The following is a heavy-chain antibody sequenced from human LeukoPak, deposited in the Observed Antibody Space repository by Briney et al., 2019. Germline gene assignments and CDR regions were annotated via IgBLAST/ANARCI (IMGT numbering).Heavy chain of an antibody. V-gene: IGHV3-23*01. CDR2: ISGSGGST. CDR3: AKVKGANYYDSSGWLAGAFDI. CDR1: GFTFSSYA. J-gene: IGHJ3*02. D-gene: IGHD3-22*01. Sequence: AGGSLRLSCAASGFTFSSYAMSWVRQAPGKGLEWVSAISGSGGSTYYADSVKGRFTISRDNSKNTLYLQMNSLRAEDTAVYYCAKVKGANYYDSSGWLAGAFDIWGQGTMVTVSS.